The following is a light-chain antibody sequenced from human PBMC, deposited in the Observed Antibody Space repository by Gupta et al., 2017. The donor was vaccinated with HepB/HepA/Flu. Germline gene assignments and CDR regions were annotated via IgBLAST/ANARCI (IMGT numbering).Light chain of an antibody. CDR1: QSVSSSY. V-gene: IGKV3-20*01. J-gene: IGKJ2*01. Sequence: ETVLTQSPVTLSLSPGERATRSCRASQSVSSSYLAWYEKKPSQAPWLLIYGASSRAKGIRDRFSGTGVGTDFNLTISRRDLEDCEVYYCQQENSSLRLYTFGPGTRMELK. CDR3: QQENSSLRLYT. CDR2: GAS.